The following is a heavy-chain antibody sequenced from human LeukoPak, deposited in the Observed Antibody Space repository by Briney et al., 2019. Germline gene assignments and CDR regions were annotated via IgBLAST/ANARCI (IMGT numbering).Heavy chain of an antibody. CDR3: AIWGCSGGSCYSTFPL. J-gene: IGHJ4*02. CDR1: GGSISSGGYY. V-gene: IGHV4-30-2*01. CDR2: IYHSGST. Sequence: SETLSLTCTVSGGSISSGGYYWSWIRQPPGKGLEWIGSIYHSGSTYYNPSLKSRVTISVDTPKNQFSLKLSSVTAADTAVYYCAIWGCSGGSCYSTFPLWGQGTLVTVSS. D-gene: IGHD2-15*01.